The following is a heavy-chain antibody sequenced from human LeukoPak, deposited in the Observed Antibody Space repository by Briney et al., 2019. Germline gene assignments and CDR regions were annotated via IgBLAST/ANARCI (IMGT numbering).Heavy chain of an antibody. V-gene: IGHV5-51*01. J-gene: IGHJ4*02. CDR1: GYDFTRYW. CDR3: VRRVGVAPVYNFDF. D-gene: IGHD2-2*01. Sequence: GESLKISCEGSGYDFTRYWIGWVRPMPGKGLDHMGIFFPGDSDARYSPAFQGQVTFSGDTYISVASLQWGSLKASHTAMSQWVRRVGVAPVYNFDFWGRGTRDSVST. CDR2: FFPGDSDA.